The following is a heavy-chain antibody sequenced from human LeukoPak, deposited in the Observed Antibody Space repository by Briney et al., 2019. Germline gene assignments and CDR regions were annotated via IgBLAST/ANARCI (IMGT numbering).Heavy chain of an antibody. CDR3: AKDRLGGPYFFHY. CDR2: IGGTGVRT. CDR1: GFTFSSYA. Sequence: PGGSLRLSCASPGFTFSSYAMSWVRQAPGKGLEWVSTIGGTGVRTYYADSVKGRFTISRDNSKNTLYLQINSLRAEDTAVYFCAKDRLGGPYFFHYWGQGTLVTVSS. V-gene: IGHV3-23*01. J-gene: IGHJ4*02. D-gene: IGHD3-16*01.